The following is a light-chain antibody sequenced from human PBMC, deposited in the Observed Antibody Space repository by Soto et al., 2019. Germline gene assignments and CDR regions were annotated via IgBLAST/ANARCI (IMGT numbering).Light chain of an antibody. J-gene: IGLJ3*02. CDR3: ESWDSSPHIPV. CDR1: NSNIGRNT. Sequence: QSVLTQPPSASGTPGQRVTISCSGSNSNIGRNTVNWYQQFPGAAPNLLIHSDNQRPSGVPDRFSCSRSGHSASLAISGLQSEDEADCYCESWDSSPHIPVFGGGNKSTVL. CDR2: SDN. V-gene: IGLV1-44*01.